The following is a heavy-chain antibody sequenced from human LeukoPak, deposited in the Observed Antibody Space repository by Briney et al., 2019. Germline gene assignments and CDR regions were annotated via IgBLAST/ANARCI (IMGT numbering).Heavy chain of an antibody. CDR1: GGSMSNSSYY. J-gene: IGHJ1*01. CDR2: IYTSGST. V-gene: IGHV4-61*02. D-gene: IGHD6-13*01. Sequence: SETLSLTCTVSGGSMSNSSYYWSWIRQPAGKGLEWIGRIYTSGSTNYNPSLKSRVTMSVDTSKNQFSLKLSSVTAADTAVYYCARGVTGIAAAGVAEYFQHWGQGTLVTVSS. CDR3: ARGVTGIAAAGVAEYFQH.